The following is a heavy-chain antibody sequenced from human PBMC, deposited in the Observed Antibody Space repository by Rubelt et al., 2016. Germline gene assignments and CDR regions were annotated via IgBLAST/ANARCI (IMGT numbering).Heavy chain of an antibody. V-gene: IGHV4-61*05. J-gene: IGHJ4*02. CDR3: ARGAGSGSYYNTY. Sequence: QLQLQESGPGVVKPSETLSLTCTVSGGSISSSTYYWGWIRQPPGKGLEWIGNIYYSGSTNYNPSLKSRVTISVDKSKNQFSLKLGSVTAADTAVYYCARGAGSGSYYNTYWGQGTLVTVSS. CDR2: IYYSGST. CDR1: GGSISSSTYY. D-gene: IGHD3-10*01.